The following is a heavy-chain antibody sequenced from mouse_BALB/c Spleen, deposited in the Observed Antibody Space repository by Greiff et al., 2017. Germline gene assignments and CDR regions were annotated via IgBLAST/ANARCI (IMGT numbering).Heavy chain of an antibody. J-gene: IGHJ2*01. CDR1: GFNIKDTY. CDR3: ARWGSGWGY. V-gene: IGHV14-3*02. Sequence: EGKLVESGAELVKPGASVKLSCTASGFNIKDTYMHWVKQRPEQGLEWIGRIDPANGNTKYDPKFQGKATITADTSSNTAYLQLSSLTSEDTAVYYCARWGSGWGYWGQGTTLTVSS. D-gene: IGHD3-1*01. CDR2: IDPANGNT.